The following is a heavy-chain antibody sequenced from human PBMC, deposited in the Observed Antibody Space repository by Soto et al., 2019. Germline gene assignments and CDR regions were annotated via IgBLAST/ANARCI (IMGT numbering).Heavy chain of an antibody. V-gene: IGHV1-46*03. CDR1: GYTFTSYY. J-gene: IGHJ4*02. CDR3: VRWLHLLGLDY. Sequence: GGAVKVSCKASGYTFTSYYMHWVRQAPGQGLEWMGIINPSGGSTSYAQKFQGRVTMTRDTSTSTVYMELSSLRSEDTAVYYCVRWLHLLGLDYWGQGTLVTVSS. CDR2: INPSGGST. D-gene: IGHD5-12*01.